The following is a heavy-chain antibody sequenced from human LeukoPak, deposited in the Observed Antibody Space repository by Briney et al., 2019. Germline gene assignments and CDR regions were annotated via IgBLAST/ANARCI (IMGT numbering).Heavy chain of an antibody. CDR1: GGSISSYY. CDR2: IYTSGST. CDR3: ARQAVVVVAADLHFDY. V-gene: IGHV4-4*07. D-gene: IGHD2-15*01. Sequence: SETLSLTCTVSGGSISSYYWSWIRQPAGKGLEWIGRIYTSGSTNYNPSLKSRVTILVDTSKNQFSLKLSSVTAADTAVYYCARQAVVVVAADLHFDYWGQGTLVTVSS. J-gene: IGHJ4*02.